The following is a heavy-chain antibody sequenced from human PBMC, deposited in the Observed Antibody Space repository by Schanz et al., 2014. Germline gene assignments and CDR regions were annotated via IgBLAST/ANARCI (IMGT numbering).Heavy chain of an antibody. CDR1: RSTFSSYT. CDR2: FIPILDVG. V-gene: IGHV1-69*04. D-gene: IGHD3-22*01. J-gene: IGHJ5*02. Sequence: QVQLVQSGAEVKKPGASVRVSCKASRSTFSSYTISWVRQARGQGLEWVGRFIPILDVGNYAQQFQGRVTFTADKSTSTAYMELSSLRSEDTAVYYCAREVGLYDRGWFDPWGQGTLXIVSS. CDR3: AREVGLYDRGWFDP.